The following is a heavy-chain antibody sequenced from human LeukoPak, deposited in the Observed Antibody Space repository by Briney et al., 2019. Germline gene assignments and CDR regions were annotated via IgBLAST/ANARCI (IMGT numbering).Heavy chain of an antibody. V-gene: IGHV3-23*01. CDR1: GFTFSSYA. CDR2: ISPSGGST. D-gene: IGHD6-19*01. J-gene: IGHJ4*02. CDR3: AKDRGAVAGISFDY. Sequence: GGSLRLSCAASGFTFSSYAMSWVRQAPGRGLEWVSAISPSGGSTYYADSVKGRFTISRDNSKNTLYLQMNSLRAEDTAVYYCAKDRGAVAGISFDYWGQGTQVTVSS.